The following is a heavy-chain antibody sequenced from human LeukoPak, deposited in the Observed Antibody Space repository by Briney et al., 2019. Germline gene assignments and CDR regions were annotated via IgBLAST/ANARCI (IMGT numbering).Heavy chain of an antibody. CDR2: TYPDDSNT. D-gene: IGHD3-22*01. J-gene: IGHJ4*02. V-gene: IGHV5-51*01. Sequence: GESLKISCKTSGYRFINYWIGWVRQRPGKGLEWMTITYPDDSNTKYSPSLQGQVTISVDKSIGTAYLQWSSLKASDTAMYYCTTYFETGGYFAFDHWGQGTLVTVFS. CDR3: TTYFETGGYFAFDH. CDR1: GYRFINYW.